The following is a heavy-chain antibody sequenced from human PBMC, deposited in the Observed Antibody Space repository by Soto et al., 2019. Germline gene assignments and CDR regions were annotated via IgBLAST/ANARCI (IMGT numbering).Heavy chain of an antibody. V-gene: IGHV4-61*01. Sequence: QVQLQESGPGLVKPSETLSLTCTVSGGSVSSDSYYWSWIRQPPGKGLEWIGYIYYSGSTTYNPSLTSRVTISVDTSKNPISLKLSSVTAADTAVYYCERDHGWGVVTPKWDNWFDPWGQGTLVTVSS. CDR1: GGSVSSDSYY. J-gene: IGHJ5*02. D-gene: IGHD1-26*01. CDR2: IYYSGST. CDR3: ERDHGWGVVTPKWDNWFDP.